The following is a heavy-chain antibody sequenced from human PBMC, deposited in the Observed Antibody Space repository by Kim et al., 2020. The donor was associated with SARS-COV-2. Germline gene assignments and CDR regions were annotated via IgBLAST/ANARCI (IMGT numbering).Heavy chain of an antibody. Sequence: NSRVTISIDTYRNQFSLKLSSVTAADTAVYYCARDRWGYYYGSGSPDAFDIWGQGTMVTVSS. CDR3: ARDRWGYYYGSGSPDAFDI. V-gene: IGHV4-31*02. J-gene: IGHJ3*02. D-gene: IGHD3-10*01.